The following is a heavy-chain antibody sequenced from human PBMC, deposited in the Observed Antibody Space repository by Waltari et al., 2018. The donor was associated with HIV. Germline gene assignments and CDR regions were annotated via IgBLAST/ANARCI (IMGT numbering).Heavy chain of an antibody. J-gene: IGHJ4*02. CDR1: GFSFSYYS. Sequence: DVQLVESGGGLVKPGGSLRLACAGSGFSFSYYSMNWVRQAPGKGVEWVSAISRESRYIYYADSVKGRFTISRDNARNSLFLQMNSLRADDTAVYYCVRGGEGTYGDYWGQGTLVTVSS. V-gene: IGHV3-21*01. CDR3: VRGGEGTYGDY. D-gene: IGHD3-16*01. CDR2: ISRESRYI.